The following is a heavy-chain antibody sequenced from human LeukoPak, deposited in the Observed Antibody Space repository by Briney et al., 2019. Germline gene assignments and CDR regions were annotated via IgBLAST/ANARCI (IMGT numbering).Heavy chain of an antibody. CDR2: ISSSSSYI. CDR3: ARDPEYYDILTGYSWDY. V-gene: IGHV3-21*01. CDR1: GFTFSSYS. D-gene: IGHD3-9*01. J-gene: IGHJ4*02. Sequence: PGGSLRLSCAASGFTFSSYSMNWVRQAPGKGLEWVSSISSSSSYIYYADSVKGRFTISRDNAKNSLYLQMSSLRAEDTAVYYCARDPEYYDILTGYSWDYWGQGTLVTVSS.